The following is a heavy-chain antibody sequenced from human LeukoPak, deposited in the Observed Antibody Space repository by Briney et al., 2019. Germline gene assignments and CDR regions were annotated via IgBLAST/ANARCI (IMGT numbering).Heavy chain of an antibody. D-gene: IGHD5-24*01. CDR1: GFTFSSYA. Sequence: GGSLRLSCAASGFTFSSYAMHWVRQAPGKGLEYVSAISSNGGSTYYANSVKGRFTISRDNSKNTLYLQMGSLRAEDMAVYYCARVLRLSWRDGPLSCPDYWGQGTLVTVS. CDR3: ARVLRLSWRDGPLSCPDY. J-gene: IGHJ4*02. V-gene: IGHV3-64*01. CDR2: ISSNGGST.